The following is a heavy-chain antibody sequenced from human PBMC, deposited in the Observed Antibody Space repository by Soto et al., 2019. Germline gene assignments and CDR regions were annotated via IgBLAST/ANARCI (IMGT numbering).Heavy chain of an antibody. D-gene: IGHD6-19*01. CDR3: ARARVRFSSGRSPDYFPN. CDR1: GYTFTSYG. V-gene: IGHV1-18*01. Sequence: QGQLVQSGAEVKKPGASVKVSCEASGYTFTSYGVSWVRQAPGQGLEWMGWISAYHGNTNYAQKLQGRVTMTTDTPTRTAYMELSSLTSADTAVYYCARARVRFSSGRSPDYFPNWGQGTLVTVSS. J-gene: IGHJ1*01. CDR2: ISAYHGNT.